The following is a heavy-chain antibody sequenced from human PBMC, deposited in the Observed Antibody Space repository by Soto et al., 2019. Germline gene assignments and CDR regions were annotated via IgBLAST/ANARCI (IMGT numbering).Heavy chain of an antibody. CDR3: VNYDITKD. CDR1: GFTFRSYS. Sequence: EVQLVESGGDLVQPGESLRLSCAASGFTFRSYSMHWVRQAPGKGLVWVSRINSDGSTTTYADSVKGRFTISRDNAKNTLYLQMNSLRAEDTAVYYCVNYDITKDWGQGTLVTFSS. D-gene: IGHD3-9*01. CDR2: INSDGSTT. V-gene: IGHV3-74*01. J-gene: IGHJ1*01.